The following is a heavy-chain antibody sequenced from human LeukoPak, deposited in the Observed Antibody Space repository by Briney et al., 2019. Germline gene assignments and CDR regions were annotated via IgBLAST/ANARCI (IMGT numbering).Heavy chain of an antibody. V-gene: IGHV4-61*02. D-gene: IGHD6-25*01. CDR2: IYTSGST. CDR1: GGSISSGSYY. Sequence: SETLSLTCIVSGGSISSGSYYWSWIRQPAGKGLEWIGRIYTSGSTNYNPSLKSRVTISVDTSKNQFSLKLSSVTAADTAVYYCAAGPLFDYWGQGTLVTVSS. CDR3: AAGPLFDY. J-gene: IGHJ4*02.